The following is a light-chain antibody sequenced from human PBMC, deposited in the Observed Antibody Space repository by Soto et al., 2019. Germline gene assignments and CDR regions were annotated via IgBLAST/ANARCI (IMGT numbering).Light chain of an antibody. CDR3: SSYTRSPTVR. Sequence: SPLTQHPAGTGSAGQSFTISSTGTMSDVGGYNYVSWYQQHPGKAPKLLIYEVINRPSGVSNRFAAYKYGNTASLTISGLQTEDEAHYYCSSYTRSPTVRFGEGTMVTV. CDR2: EVI. CDR1: MSDVGGYNY. V-gene: IGLV2-14*01. J-gene: IGLJ2*01.